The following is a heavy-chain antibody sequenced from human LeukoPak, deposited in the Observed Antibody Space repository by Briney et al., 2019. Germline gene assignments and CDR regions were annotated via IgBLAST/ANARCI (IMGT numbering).Heavy chain of an antibody. V-gene: IGHV1-2*02. J-gene: IGHJ4*02. CDR2: INPNSGGT. CDR3: ARDLRRQRKQGSFGY. CDR1: GYTFTGYY. Sequence: GASVKVSCKASGYTFTGYYMHWVRQAPGQGLEWMGWINPNSGGTNYAQKFQGRVTMTRDTSISTAYMELSRLRSDDTAVYYCARDLRRQRKQGSFGYWGQGTLVTVSS. D-gene: IGHD1-1*01.